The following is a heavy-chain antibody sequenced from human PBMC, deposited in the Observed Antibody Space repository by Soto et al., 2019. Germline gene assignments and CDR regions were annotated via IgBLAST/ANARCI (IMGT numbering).Heavy chain of an antibody. J-gene: IGHJ4*02. Sequence: PGGSPRLSCAASGFTLSSFAMSWVRQAPGKGLEWVSAITAGGGSTYYADSVKGRFTISRDNSKNTLSLQMDSLRAEDTAIYYCVKDAMHYYDTSGTLGCWGQGTLVTVSS. D-gene: IGHD3-22*01. CDR1: GFTLSSFA. V-gene: IGHV3-23*01. CDR3: VKDAMHYYDTSGTLGC. CDR2: ITAGGGST.